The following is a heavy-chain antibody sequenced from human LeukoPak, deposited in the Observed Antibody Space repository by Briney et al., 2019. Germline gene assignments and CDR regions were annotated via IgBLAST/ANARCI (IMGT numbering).Heavy chain of an antibody. CDR3: ARDRPARGYSYLNRDDAFDI. CDR2: IKQDGSAI. CDR1: GFTFSSYW. D-gene: IGHD5-18*01. V-gene: IGHV3-7*01. Sequence: GGSLRLSCAASGFTFSSYWMSWVRQAPGKGLEWVANIKQDGSAINYVDSVKGRFTISRDNAKNSLYLQMNSLRAEDTAVYYCARDRPARGYSYLNRDDAFDIWGQGTMVTVSS. J-gene: IGHJ3*02.